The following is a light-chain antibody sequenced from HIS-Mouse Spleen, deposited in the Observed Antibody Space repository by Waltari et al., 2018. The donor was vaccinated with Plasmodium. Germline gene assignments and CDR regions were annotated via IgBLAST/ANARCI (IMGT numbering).Light chain of an antibody. J-gene: IGLJ3*02. CDR1: SSDVGGYNY. Sequence: QSALTQPASVSGSPGQSITISCTGTSSDVGGYNYVSWYQQHPGKAPKLMIYEVINRPSGFSKRVSGSKRCNTASLTISGLQAEDEADYYCSSYTSSSTRGFGGGTKLTVL. CDR2: EVI. V-gene: IGLV2-14*01. CDR3: SSYTSSSTRG.